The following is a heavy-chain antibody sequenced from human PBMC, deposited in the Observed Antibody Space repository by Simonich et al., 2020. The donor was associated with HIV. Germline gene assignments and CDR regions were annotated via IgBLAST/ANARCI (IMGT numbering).Heavy chain of an antibody. CDR1: GFTMRSYW. Sequence: EVQVVESGGGLVQPGGSLRLSCAVSGFTMRSYWMSWVRQAPGKGLEGVATIKQDGSEKYYVDSVKDRFTISRDNAKNSLYLQMNSLRAEDTAVYYCANLRDYRTIFEYWGQGTLVTVSS. V-gene: IGHV3-7*01. CDR3: ANLRDYRTIFEY. D-gene: IGHD3-9*01. J-gene: IGHJ4*02. CDR2: IKQDGSEK.